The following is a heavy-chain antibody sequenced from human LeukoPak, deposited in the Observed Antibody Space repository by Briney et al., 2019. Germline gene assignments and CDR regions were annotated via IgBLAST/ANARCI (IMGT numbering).Heavy chain of an antibody. D-gene: IGHD2-15*01. CDR2: ISSSSSTI. CDR1: GFTFSSYS. Sequence: GGSLRLSCAASGFTFSSYSMNWVRQAPGKGLEWVSYISSSSSTIYYADSVKGRFTISRDNAKNSLYLQMNSLRAEDTAVYYCAREGVAATINNWFDPWGQGTLVTVSS. J-gene: IGHJ5*02. CDR3: AREGVAATINNWFDP. V-gene: IGHV3-48*01.